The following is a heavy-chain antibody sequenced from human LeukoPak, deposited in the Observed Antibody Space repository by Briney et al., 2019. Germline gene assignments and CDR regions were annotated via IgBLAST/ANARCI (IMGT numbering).Heavy chain of an antibody. CDR1: GFTFSDYY. J-gene: IGHJ5*02. CDR3: ERERVAAAGLNWFDP. V-gene: IGHV3-11*06. D-gene: IGHD6-13*01. CDR2: ISSSSSYI. Sequence: PGGSLRLSCAASGFTFSDYYMSWIRQAPGKGLEWVSSISSSSSYIYYADSVKGRFTISRDNAKNSLYLQMNSLRAEDTAVYYCERERVAAAGLNWFDPWGQGTLVTVSS.